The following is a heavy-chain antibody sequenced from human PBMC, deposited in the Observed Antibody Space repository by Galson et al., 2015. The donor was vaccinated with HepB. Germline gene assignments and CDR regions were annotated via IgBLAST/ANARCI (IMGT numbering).Heavy chain of an antibody. CDR3: ARARTGCDIFDN. D-gene: IGHD5-12*01. V-gene: IGHV4-59*01. CDR2: IYNSGST. CDR1: GGSIGGYY. J-gene: IGHJ4*02. Sequence: SETLSLTCTVSGGSIGGYYWSWIRQPPGRGLEWIGYIYNSGSTNYNPSLKSRVTILVDTPKNQFSLNLSSVTAADTAMYYCARARTGCDIFDNWGQGTLVTVSA.